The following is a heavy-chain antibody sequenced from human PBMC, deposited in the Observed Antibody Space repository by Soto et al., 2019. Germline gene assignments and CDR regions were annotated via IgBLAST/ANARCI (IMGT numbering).Heavy chain of an antibody. Sequence: EVQLVESGGGLVQPGGSVRLSCAASGFTFSSYWMHWVRQAPGKGLMWVSRIHNDGSTTRYADSLKGRFTISRDHAKNTLYLQMSSLTVEDTAVYYCTRENWNTYWGQGTLVTVSS. J-gene: IGHJ4*01. D-gene: IGHD1-1*01. CDR2: IHNDGSTT. V-gene: IGHV3-74*01. CDR3: TRENWNTY. CDR1: GFTFSSYW.